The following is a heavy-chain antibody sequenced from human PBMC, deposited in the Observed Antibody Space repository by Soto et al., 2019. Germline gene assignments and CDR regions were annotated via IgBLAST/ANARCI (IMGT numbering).Heavy chain of an antibody. CDR1: GFTFDDYA. V-gene: IGHV3-9*01. D-gene: IGHD4-17*01. J-gene: IGHJ4*02. CDR2: ISWNSGSI. CDR3: AEDQSATVTTFDY. Sequence: EVQLVESGGGLVQPGRSLRLSCAGSGFTFDDYAVHWVRQAPGKGLEWVSGISWNSGSIGYADSVKGRFTISRDNAKNSLYLQINSLRAEDTALYYCAEDQSATVTTFDYWGQGTLVTVSS.